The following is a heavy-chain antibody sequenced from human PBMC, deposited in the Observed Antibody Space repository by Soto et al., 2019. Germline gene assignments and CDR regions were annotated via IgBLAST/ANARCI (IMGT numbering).Heavy chain of an antibody. CDR1: GYTFTSYG. CDR2: ISAYNGNT. D-gene: IGHD2-15*01. V-gene: IGHV1-18*01. Sequence: ASVKVSCKASGYTFTSYGISWVRQAPGQGLEWMGWISAYNGNTNYAQKLQGRVTMTTDTSTSTAYMELRSLRSDDTAVYYCARDKKDIVVVVAAKGDAFDIWGQGTMVTVSS. J-gene: IGHJ3*02. CDR3: ARDKKDIVVVVAAKGDAFDI.